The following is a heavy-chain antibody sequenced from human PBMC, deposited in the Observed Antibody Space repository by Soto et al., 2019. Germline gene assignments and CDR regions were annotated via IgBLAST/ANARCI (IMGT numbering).Heavy chain of an antibody. CDR1: GGSISSGGYS. CDR2: IYHSGST. J-gene: IGHJ4*02. V-gene: IGHV4-30-2*01. Sequence: QLQLQESGSGLVKPSQTLSLTCAVSGGSISSGGYSWSWIRQPPGKGLEWIGYIYHSGSTYYNPSHKSPFTISVDRSKHQFSLKLSSVTAADTAVYYCAAGGGLPRYYWGQGTLVTVSS. CDR3: AAGGGLPRYY. D-gene: IGHD5-12*01.